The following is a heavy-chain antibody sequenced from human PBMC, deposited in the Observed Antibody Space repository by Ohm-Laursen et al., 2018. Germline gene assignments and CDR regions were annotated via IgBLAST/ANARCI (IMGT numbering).Heavy chain of an antibody. CDR3: AKGTGYLDY. CDR2: ISYDGSNK. D-gene: IGHD3/OR15-3a*01. V-gene: IGHV3-30*18. Sequence: SLRLSCAASGFTFSSYGMHWVRQAPGKGLEWVAVISYDGSNKYYADSVKGRFTISRDNSKNTLYLQINSLRAEDTAVYYCAKGTGYLDYWGQGTLVTVSS. CDR1: GFTFSSYG. J-gene: IGHJ4*01.